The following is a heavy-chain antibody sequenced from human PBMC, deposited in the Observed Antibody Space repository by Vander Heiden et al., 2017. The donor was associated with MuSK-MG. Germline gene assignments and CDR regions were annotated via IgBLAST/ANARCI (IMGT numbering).Heavy chain of an antibody. Sequence: QVQLQQWGAGLLKPSETLSPTCAVYGGSCSGYYWSWISPPPRKGPEWLGDIHYSASTNYNPSSKNRVTISVDTSKNQFSLKLSSVTAADTAVYYCAAQYNWNDGGGTTEAVYCFDYWGQGTLVTVSS. D-gene: IGHD1-20*01. J-gene: IGHJ4*02. CDR3: AAQYNWNDGGGTTEAVYCFDY. V-gene: IGHV4-34*01. CDR1: GGSCSGYY. CDR2: IHYSAST.